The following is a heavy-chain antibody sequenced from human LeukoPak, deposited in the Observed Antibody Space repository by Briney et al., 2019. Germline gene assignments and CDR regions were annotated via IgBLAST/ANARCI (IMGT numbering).Heavy chain of an antibody. CDR2: IYPGDSDT. CDR3: ARHRDSSGRGDYYYYMDV. J-gene: IGHJ6*03. CDR1: GYRFTSYW. Sequence: GGSLQISCKGSGYRFTSYWIGGGRQVPGKGLEGMGIIYPGDSDTRYSPSFQGQVTISADKSISTAYLQWSSLKASDTAMYYCARHRDSSGRGDYYYYMDVWGKGTTVTVSS. V-gene: IGHV5-51*01. D-gene: IGHD6-19*01.